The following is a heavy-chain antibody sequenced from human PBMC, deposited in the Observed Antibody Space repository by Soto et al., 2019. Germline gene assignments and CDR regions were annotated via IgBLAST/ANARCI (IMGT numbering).Heavy chain of an antibody. CDR2: ISKSGATT. J-gene: IGHJ3*02. V-gene: IGHV3-23*01. CDR1: GFTFSTYD. CDR3: AKKQWGNDFDI. D-gene: IGHD3-16*01. Sequence: EVQLLESGGDLIQPGGALRLSCAASGFTFSTYDMTWVRQAPGKGLEWVSTISKSGATTYYADSVRGRFIISRDNSKNTLYLQMNSLRAEDTALYYCAKKQWGNDFDIWGQGTMLTVSS.